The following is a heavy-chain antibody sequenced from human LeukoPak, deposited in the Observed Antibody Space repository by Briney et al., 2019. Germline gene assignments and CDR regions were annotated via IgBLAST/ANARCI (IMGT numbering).Heavy chain of an antibody. V-gene: IGHV4-34*01. CDR1: GGSFSGYY. D-gene: IGHD2-15*01. J-gene: IGHJ5*02. CDR3: ARGRFGSP. Sequence: SETLSLTCAVYGGSFSGYYWSWIRQPPGKGLEWIGEINHSGSTNYNPSLKSRVTISVDTSKNQFSLKLGSVTAADTAVYYCARGRFGSPWGQGTLVTVSS. CDR2: INHSGST.